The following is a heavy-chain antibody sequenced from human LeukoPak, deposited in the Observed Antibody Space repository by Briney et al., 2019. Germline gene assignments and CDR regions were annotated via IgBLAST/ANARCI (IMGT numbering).Heavy chain of an antibody. CDR2: IIPIFGTA. Sequence: SVKVSCKASGGTFSSYVISWVRQAPGQGLEWMGGIIPIFGTANYAQKFQGRVTITADESTSTAYMELRSLRSDDTAVYYCARQSYEYRRSSARPDDAFDIWGQGTMVTVSS. CDR3: ARQSYEYRRSSARPDDAFDI. CDR1: GGTFSSYV. J-gene: IGHJ3*02. V-gene: IGHV1-69*01. D-gene: IGHD6-6*01.